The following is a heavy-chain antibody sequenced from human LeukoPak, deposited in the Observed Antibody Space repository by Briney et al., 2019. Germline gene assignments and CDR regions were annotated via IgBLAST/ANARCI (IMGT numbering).Heavy chain of an antibody. CDR1: VGSVSSGSYY. V-gene: IGHV4-61*01. Sequence: SETLSLTCTVSVGSVSSGSYYWSWIRQPPGKGLEWFGYIYYSGSTNYNPSLKSRVTISVDTSKNQFSLKLSSVTAADTAVYYCATLKQDYVWGSYRYYYYYGMDVWGQGTTVTVSS. CDR2: IYYSGST. J-gene: IGHJ6*02. D-gene: IGHD3-16*02. CDR3: ATLKQDYVWGSYRYYYYYGMDV.